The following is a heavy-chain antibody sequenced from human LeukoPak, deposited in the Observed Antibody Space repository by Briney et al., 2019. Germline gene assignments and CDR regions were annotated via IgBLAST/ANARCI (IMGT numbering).Heavy chain of an antibody. D-gene: IGHD2-15*01. Sequence: SETLSLTCTVSGGSLSSSSHYWGWIRQPPGKGLEWIGSIYYSGSAYYNPSLKSRVTISVDTSKNQFSLKLSSVTAADTAVYYCASGKVNCSGGSCYPSNFDYWGQGTLVTVSS. CDR1: GGSLSSSSHY. J-gene: IGHJ4*02. CDR3: ASGKVNCSGGSCYPSNFDY. CDR2: IYYSGSA. V-gene: IGHV4-39*01.